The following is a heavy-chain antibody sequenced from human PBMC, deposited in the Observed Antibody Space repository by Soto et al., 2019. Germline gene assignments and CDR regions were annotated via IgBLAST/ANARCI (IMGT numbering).Heavy chain of an antibody. Sequence: QVQLVQSGAEVRTPGASVKVSCKASGYTLTNYDINWVRQSTGQGPEWMGWMNPDSGHTGYVQKFQGRVTMTRNTAISTAYMELSSLRSEDTAVYYCARSGGGSNVNFDYWGQGTLVTVSS. J-gene: IGHJ4*02. CDR1: GYTLTNYD. CDR2: MNPDSGHT. CDR3: ARSGGGSNVNFDY. V-gene: IGHV1-8*01. D-gene: IGHD2-15*01.